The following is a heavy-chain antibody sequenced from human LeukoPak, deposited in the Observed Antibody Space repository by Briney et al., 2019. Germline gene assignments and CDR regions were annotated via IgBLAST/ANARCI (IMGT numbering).Heavy chain of an antibody. CDR1: GGSISSYY. V-gene: IGHV4-59*08. D-gene: IGHD3-10*01. CDR2: IYDSGST. CDR3: ARHFSSITSDY. Sequence: SETLSLTCTVSGGSISSYYWSWIRQPPGKGLEWIGYIYDSGSTNYNPSLKSRVTISVDTSKNQFSLKLSSVTAADTAVYSCARHFSSITSDYWGQGTLVTVSS. J-gene: IGHJ4*02.